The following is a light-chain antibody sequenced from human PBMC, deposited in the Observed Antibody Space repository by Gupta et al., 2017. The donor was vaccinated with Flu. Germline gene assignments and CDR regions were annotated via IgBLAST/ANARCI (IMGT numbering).Light chain of an antibody. CDR2: EVS. V-gene: IGLV2-14*01. Sequence: QSALTQPAPVSGSPGQSITISCTGTSSDVGGYNYVSWYQQHPGQAPKLIVYEVSNRPSGVSNRFSGSKSGNTASLTISGLQAEDEADYYCSSYTSSSTLFYVFGTGTKVTVL. J-gene: IGLJ1*01. CDR3: SSYTSSSTLFYV. CDR1: SSDVGGYNY.